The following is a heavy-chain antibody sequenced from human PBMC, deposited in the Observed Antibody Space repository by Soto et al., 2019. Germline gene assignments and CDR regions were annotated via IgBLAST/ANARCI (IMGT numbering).Heavy chain of an antibody. J-gene: IGHJ4*02. CDR1: GGSFSVYY. Sequence: SETLSLTCAVYGGSFSVYYWSWIRQPPGKGLEWIGEINHSGSTNYNPSLKSRVTISVDTSKNQFSLKLSSVTAADTAVYYCARHQITFGGVIVIPGYYFDYWGQGTLITVSS. CDR3: ARHQITFGGVIVIPGYYFDY. CDR2: INHSGST. D-gene: IGHD3-16*02. V-gene: IGHV4-34*01.